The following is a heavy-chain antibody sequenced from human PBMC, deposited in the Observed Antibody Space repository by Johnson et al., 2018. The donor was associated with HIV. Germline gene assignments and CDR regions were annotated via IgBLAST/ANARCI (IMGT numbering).Heavy chain of an antibody. J-gene: IGHJ3*01. Sequence: VQLVESGGVVVQPGGSLRLSCAVSGFTFDNYAMHWVRQAPGKGLEWVSLISWDGGNSYYADSVQGRFTISRDNIKKSLYLQMNSLRAEDTALYYCAKDSDTYYYGSGDAFDVWGQGTMVTVS. CDR1: GFTFDNYA. D-gene: IGHD3-10*01. CDR2: ISWDGGNS. CDR3: AKDSDTYYYGSGDAFDV. V-gene: IGHV3-43D*03.